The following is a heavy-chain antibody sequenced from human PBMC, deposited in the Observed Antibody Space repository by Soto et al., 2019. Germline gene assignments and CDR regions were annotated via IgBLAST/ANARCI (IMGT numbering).Heavy chain of an antibody. CDR1: GFTFSSYA. V-gene: IGHV3-23*01. CDR3: WGDYDILTGYKFTITWPYYFDY. J-gene: IGHJ4*02. Sequence: HPGGSLRLSCAASGFTFSSYAMSWVRQAPGKGLEWVSAISGSGGSTYYADSVKGRFTISRDNSKNTLYLQMNSLRAEDTAVYYCWGDYDILTGYKFTITWPYYFDYWGQGTLVTVSS. CDR2: ISGSGGST. D-gene: IGHD3-9*01.